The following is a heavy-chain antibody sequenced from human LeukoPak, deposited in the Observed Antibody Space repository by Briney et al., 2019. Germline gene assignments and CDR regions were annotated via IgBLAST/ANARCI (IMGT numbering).Heavy chain of an antibody. J-gene: IGHJ3*02. V-gene: IGHV3-66*01. CDR2: IYSGGST. CDR1: GFTVSSNY. D-gene: IGHD6-13*01. CDR3: ARGRNIAAAGTPDAFDI. Sequence: PGGSLRLSCAASGFTVSSNYMSWVRQAPGKGLEWVSVIYSGGSTYYADSVKGRFTISRDNSKNTLYLQMNSLRAEDTAVYYCARGRNIAAAGTPDAFDIWGQGTMVTVSS.